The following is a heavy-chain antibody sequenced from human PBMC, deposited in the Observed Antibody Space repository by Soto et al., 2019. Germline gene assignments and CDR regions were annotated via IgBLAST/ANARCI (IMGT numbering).Heavy chain of an antibody. CDR2: ITTSSTYI. Sequence: EVQLVESGGGLVKPGGSLRLSCAASGFSFSSYSMNWVRQAPGKGLEWVSTITTSSTYIYYADSVKGRFTISRDNAKNSLYLQMNSRRAKDTALYYCTRSQWPPNDYWGQGTLVTVSS. D-gene: IGHD6-19*01. CDR1: GFSFSSYS. V-gene: IGHV3-21*01. J-gene: IGHJ4*02. CDR3: TRSQWPPNDY.